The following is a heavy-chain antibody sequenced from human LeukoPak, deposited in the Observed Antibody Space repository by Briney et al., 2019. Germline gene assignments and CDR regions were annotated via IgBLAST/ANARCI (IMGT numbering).Heavy chain of an antibody. Sequence: PGGSLRLSCAPSGLTVSSNYMSWVRQAPGKGLEWVAVIYSGGSTYYADSVKGRFTISRDNSKNTLYLQMNSLRAEDTAVYYCARSKGAGYYYGSGSPPRFDYWGQGTLVTVSS. CDR1: GLTVSSNY. CDR2: IYSGGST. J-gene: IGHJ4*02. CDR3: ARSKGAGYYYGSGSPPRFDY. V-gene: IGHV3-53*01. D-gene: IGHD3-10*01.